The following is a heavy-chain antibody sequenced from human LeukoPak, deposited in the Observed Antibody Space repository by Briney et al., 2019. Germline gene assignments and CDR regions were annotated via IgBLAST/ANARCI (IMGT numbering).Heavy chain of an antibody. V-gene: IGHV3-33*01. CDR3: ARRGRGPTYYYYYIDV. J-gene: IGHJ6*03. CDR1: GFTFSSYG. D-gene: IGHD3-10*01. Sequence: GRSLRLSCAASGFTFSSYGMHWVRQAPGKGLEWVAVIWYDGSNKYNADSVKGRFTISRDNSKNTLYLPMNSLRAEEKAVYYCARRGRGPTYYYYYIDVWGKGTTVTVSS. CDR2: IWYDGSNK.